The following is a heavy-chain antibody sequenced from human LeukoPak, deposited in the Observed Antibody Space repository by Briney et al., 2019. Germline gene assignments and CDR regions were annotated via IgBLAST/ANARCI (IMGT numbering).Heavy chain of an antibody. CDR2: IWYDGSKT. D-gene: IGHD2-2*01. CDR3: ARDDRGSLSCYAY. V-gene: IGHV3-33*08. CDR1: GFTVTNHG. Sequence: GGSLRLACATSGFTVTNHGFHWVRQAPGRGREWVAVIWYDGSKTIYADAVKGRFTISRDNSENTLYLQMNSLRAEDTAMYYCARDDRGSLSCYAYWGQGTLVTVSS. J-gene: IGHJ4*02.